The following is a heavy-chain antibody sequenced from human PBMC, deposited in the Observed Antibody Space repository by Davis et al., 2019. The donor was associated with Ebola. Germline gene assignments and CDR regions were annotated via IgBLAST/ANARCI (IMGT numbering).Heavy chain of an antibody. CDR1: GFTFSSYA. V-gene: IGHV4-34*01. D-gene: IGHD1-26*01. CDR2: INHSGST. Sequence: ESLKISCAASGFTFSSYAMSWVRQAPGKGLEWIGEINHSGSTNYNPSLKSRVTISVDTSKNQFSLKLSSVTAADTAVYYCASPKKWERRHFQHWGQGTLVTVSS. CDR3: ASPKKWERRHFQH. J-gene: IGHJ1*01.